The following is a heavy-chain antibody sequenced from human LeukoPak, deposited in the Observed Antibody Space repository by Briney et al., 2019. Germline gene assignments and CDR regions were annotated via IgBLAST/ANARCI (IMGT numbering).Heavy chain of an antibody. CDR1: GFTFSSYA. V-gene: IGHV3-23*01. D-gene: IGHD6-13*01. J-gene: IGHJ4*02. Sequence: PGGSLRLSCAASGFTFSSYAMSWVRQAPGKGLEWVSGISGSAGSTYYADSVKGRFTNTRDNSKNTLYLQMNSLRAEDTAVYYCAKDLRSSNYYYFDYWGQGTLVTVPS. CDR3: AKDLRSSNYYYFDY. CDR2: ISGSAGST.